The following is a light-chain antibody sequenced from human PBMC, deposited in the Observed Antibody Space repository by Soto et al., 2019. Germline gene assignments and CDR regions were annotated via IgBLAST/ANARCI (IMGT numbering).Light chain of an antibody. CDR1: QSVSIK. J-gene: IGKJ5*01. CDR2: DTS. Sequence: EIVMTQSPATLSVSPGERATLSCRASQSVSIKLAWYQQKLCHAPRLLIYDTSTRATGIPARFSGSGSGTEFTLTISSLQSEDFAVYYCQQYNNWPPITFGQGTRLEIK. V-gene: IGKV3-15*01. CDR3: QQYNNWPPIT.